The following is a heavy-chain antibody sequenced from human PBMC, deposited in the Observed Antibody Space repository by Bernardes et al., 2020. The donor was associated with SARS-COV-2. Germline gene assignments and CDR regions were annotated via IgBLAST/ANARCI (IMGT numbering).Heavy chain of an antibody. Sequence: GGSLRLSCAASGFTFRNAWMNWVRQAPGQGLAWVGHIKRKTDGGTTDYAAPVKGRFTISGDDSKNTMYLQMNSLKTEDTAVYYCTTGAEIYYDSSGFSYYFDFWGQGTLVTVSS. CDR1: GFTFRNAW. D-gene: IGHD3-22*01. CDR2: IKRKTDGGTT. CDR3: TTGAEIYYDSSGFSYYFDF. J-gene: IGHJ4*02. V-gene: IGHV3-15*07.